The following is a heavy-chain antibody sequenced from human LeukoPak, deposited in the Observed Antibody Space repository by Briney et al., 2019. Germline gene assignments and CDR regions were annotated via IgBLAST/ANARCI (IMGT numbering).Heavy chain of an antibody. J-gene: IGHJ4*02. D-gene: IGHD2-15*01. CDR2: IRYEGSNE. CDR3: VKSRHCSGVTCYGIDY. Sequence: GGSLRLSCVASGFTFSSRDWMTWVRQAPGKGLDWVAFIRYEGSNEFHADSVRGRFTISRDNSKNPLYLQMSSLRADDTAVYYCVKSRHCSGVTCYGIDYWGQGTLVTVSS. V-gene: IGHV3-30*02. CDR1: GFTFSSRDW.